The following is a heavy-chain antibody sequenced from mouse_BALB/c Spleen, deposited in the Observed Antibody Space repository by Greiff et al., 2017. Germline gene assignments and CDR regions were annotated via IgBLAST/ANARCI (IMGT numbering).Heavy chain of an antibody. CDR3: AIVGNYDYDGYAMDY. V-gene: IGHV1S81*02. J-gene: IGHJ4*01. CDR1: GYTFTSYW. Sequence: QVQLQQPGAELVKPGASVKLSCKASGYTFTSYWMHWVKQRPGQGLEWIGEINPSNGRTNYNEKFKSKATLTVDKSSSTAYMQLSSLTSEDSAVYYCAIVGNYDYDGYAMDYWGQGTSVTVSS. D-gene: IGHD2-4*01. CDR2: INPSNGRT.